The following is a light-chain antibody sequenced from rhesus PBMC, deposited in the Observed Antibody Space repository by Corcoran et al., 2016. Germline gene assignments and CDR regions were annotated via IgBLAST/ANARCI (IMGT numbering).Light chain of an antibody. Sequence: DIVMTQTPLSLPVTPGEPASISCRSSQSLLDSEDGNTYLDWYLQKPGQSPQLLIYEVSNRASGVPDRFSGSGSDTEFTLKISRVEAEDVGVYYCMQALEFPPTFGGGTKVEIK. V-gene: IGKV2-104*02. CDR2: EVS. J-gene: IGKJ4*01. CDR3: MQALEFPPT. CDR1: QSLLDSEDGNTY.